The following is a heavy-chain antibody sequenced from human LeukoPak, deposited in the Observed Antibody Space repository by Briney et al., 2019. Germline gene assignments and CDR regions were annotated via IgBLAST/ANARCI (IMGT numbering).Heavy chain of an antibody. CDR3: ARDRGSSSSPFDY. V-gene: IGHV1-69*01. D-gene: IGHD6-6*01. Sequence: SVKVSCKASGGTFSSYAISWVRQAPGQGLEWMGGIIPIFGTANYAQKFQGRVTITADESTSTAYMELSSLRSEDTAVYYCARDRGSSSSPFDYWGQGTLVAVSS. CDR2: IIPIFGTA. CDR1: GGTFSSYA. J-gene: IGHJ4*02.